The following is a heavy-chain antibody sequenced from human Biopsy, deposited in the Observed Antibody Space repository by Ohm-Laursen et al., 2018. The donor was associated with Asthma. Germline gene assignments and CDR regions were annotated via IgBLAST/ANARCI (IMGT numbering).Heavy chain of an antibody. V-gene: IGHV3-30*01. CDR2: ISKDASTQ. CDR1: GLSFSNFA. J-gene: IGHJ3*02. D-gene: IGHD1-1*01. Sequence: SLRLSCTAPGLSFSNFAIHWVRQAPGKGLEWVGVISKDASTQDYADSVKGRFTMARDNSKNTLDLQMNSLREEDTAVYYCVRDGTDDAFDIWGQGTVASVSS. CDR3: VRDGTDDAFDI.